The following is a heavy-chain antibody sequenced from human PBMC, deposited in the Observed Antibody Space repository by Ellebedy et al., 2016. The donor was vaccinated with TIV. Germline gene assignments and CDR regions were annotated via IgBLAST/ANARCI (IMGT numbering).Heavy chain of an antibody. CDR2: ISTLSTYK. CDR1: GFTFSSYA. Sequence: GESLKISCAASGFTFSSYAMHWVRQAPGKGLEWVSSISTLSTYKYYADSVKGRFTISRDNAKTSLSLQMNSLRAEDTAVYYCARAGGGGTLRLTGPFVGYGLDVWGQGTTVTVSS. CDR3: ARAGGGGTLRLTGPFVGYGLDV. V-gene: IGHV3-21*01. D-gene: IGHD1-20*01. J-gene: IGHJ6*02.